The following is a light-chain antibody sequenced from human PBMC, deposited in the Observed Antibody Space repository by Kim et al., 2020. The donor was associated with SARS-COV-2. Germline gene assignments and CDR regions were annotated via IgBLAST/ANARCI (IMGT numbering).Light chain of an antibody. CDR3: SSYAGSNNLV. CDR2: EVS. V-gene: IGLV2-8*01. J-gene: IGLJ2*01. CDR1: SSDVGGDNY. Sequence: GQSVTISCTGTSSDVGGDNYVSWYQQHPGKTPKLMVYEVSKRHSGVPVRFSGSKSGNTASLTVSGLQAEDEADYYCSSYAGSNNLVFGGGTQLTVL.